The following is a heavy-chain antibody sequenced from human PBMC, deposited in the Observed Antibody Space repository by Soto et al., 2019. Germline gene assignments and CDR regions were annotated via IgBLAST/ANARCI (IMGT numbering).Heavy chain of an antibody. CDR2: ISAYNGNT. J-gene: IGHJ4*02. Sequence: GASVRVSCKASGYTFTSYGISWVRQAPGQGLEWMGWISAYNGNTNYAQKLQGRVTMTTDTSTSTAYMELRSLRSDDTAVYYCARDLPVILSIAAAGTEAFDYWGQGTLVTVSS. CDR3: ARDLPVILSIAAAGTEAFDY. CDR1: GYTFTSYG. V-gene: IGHV1-18*01. D-gene: IGHD6-13*01.